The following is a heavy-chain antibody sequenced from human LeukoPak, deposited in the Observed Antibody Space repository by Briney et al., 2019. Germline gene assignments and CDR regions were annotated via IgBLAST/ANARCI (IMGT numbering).Heavy chain of an antibody. CDR3: AKDQGGYYDSSGDY. CDR2: ISGSGGST. CDR1: GFTFSDYY. V-gene: IGHV3-23*01. Sequence: GGSLRLSCAASGFTFSDYYMSWVRQAPGNGLEWVSAISGSGGSTYYADSVKGRFTISRDNSKNTLYLQMNSLRAEDTAVYYCAKDQGGYYDSSGDYWGQGTLVTVSS. D-gene: IGHD3-22*01. J-gene: IGHJ4*02.